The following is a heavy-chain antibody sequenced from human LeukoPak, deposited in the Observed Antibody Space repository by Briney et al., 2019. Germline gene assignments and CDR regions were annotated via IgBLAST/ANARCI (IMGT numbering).Heavy chain of an antibody. CDR3: AREFYTDDY. CDR1: RYAFTSYA. CDR2: MNPNSCNA. D-gene: IGHD3-16*01. Sequence: ASVKVSCKASRYAFTSYAIIWGWHDTGQGLEWMGWMNPNSCNAGYAQKFQGRVTMTRNTSISTAYMELSSLRPEDTAVYYCAREFYTDDYWGQGTLVTVSS. V-gene: IGHV1-8*01. J-gene: IGHJ4*02.